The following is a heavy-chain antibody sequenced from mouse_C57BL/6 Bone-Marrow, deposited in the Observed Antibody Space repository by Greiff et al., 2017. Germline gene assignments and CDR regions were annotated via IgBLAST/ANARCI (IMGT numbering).Heavy chain of an antibody. Sequence: EVQVVESGGGLVKPGGSLKLSCAASGFTFSSYAMSWVRQTPEKRLEWVATISDGGSYTYYPDNVKGRFTISRDNAKNNLYLQMSHLKSEDTAMYYCARPFYDYVVAWFAYWGQGTLVTVSA. J-gene: IGHJ3*01. D-gene: IGHD2-4*01. CDR1: GFTFSSYA. CDR3: ARPFYDYVVAWFAY. CDR2: ISDGGSYT. V-gene: IGHV5-4*01.